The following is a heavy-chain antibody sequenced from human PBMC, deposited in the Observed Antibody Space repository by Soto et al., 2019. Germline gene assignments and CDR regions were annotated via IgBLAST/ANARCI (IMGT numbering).Heavy chain of an antibody. J-gene: IGHJ5*01. Sequence: SETLSLTCTVSGGSISSGGYYWSWIRQHPGKGLEWIGYIYYSGSTYYNPSLSGRLDVSLDTSKNQFSLRLRSVTAADTAVYFCARDSGAAARGSMTALDSWGPGTLVTVSS. D-gene: IGHD6-13*01. CDR2: IYYSGST. CDR3: ARDSGAAARGSMTALDS. CDR1: GGSISSGGYY. V-gene: IGHV4-31*03.